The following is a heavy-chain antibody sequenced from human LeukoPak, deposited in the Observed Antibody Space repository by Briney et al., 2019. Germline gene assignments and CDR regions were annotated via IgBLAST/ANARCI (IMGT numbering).Heavy chain of an antibody. J-gene: IGHJ4*02. V-gene: IGHV1-2*02. CDR2: INPNSGGT. CDR1: GYTFIAYY. Sequence: VASVKVSCKASGYTFIAYYMHWVRQAPGQGLEWMGWINPNSGGTNYAQKFQGRVTMTRDTSISTAYLELRSLRSDDTAVYYCVGISWELLHWGQGTLVTVSS. D-gene: IGHD1-26*01. CDR3: VGISWELLH.